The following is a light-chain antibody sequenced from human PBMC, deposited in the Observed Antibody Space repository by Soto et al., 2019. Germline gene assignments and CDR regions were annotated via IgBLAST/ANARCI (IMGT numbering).Light chain of an antibody. Sequence: DIQMTQSPSTLSASVGDRVTITCRASQSISSGLAWYQQKPGKAPKLLIYDASSLVSGVQSRFSGSGSGTEFSLTISSLQPDDFATYYCPQYNIYSPWTFGQGTKVEIK. V-gene: IGKV1-5*01. J-gene: IGKJ1*01. CDR1: QSISSG. CDR2: DAS. CDR3: PQYNIYSPWT.